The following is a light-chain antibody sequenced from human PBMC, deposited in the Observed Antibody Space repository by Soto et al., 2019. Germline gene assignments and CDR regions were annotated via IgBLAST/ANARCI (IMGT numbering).Light chain of an antibody. V-gene: IGKV1-5*01. Sequence: NQLTQSPSTLSASVGDRVTITCRASQTISSWLAWYQQKPGKAPNLLIYDASTLERGVPSRFSGTGSGTEFTLTIDRLQPDDFATYYCQQYHTSSITFGQGTRLEI. CDR3: QQYHTSSIT. CDR2: DAS. CDR1: QTISSW. J-gene: IGKJ5*01.